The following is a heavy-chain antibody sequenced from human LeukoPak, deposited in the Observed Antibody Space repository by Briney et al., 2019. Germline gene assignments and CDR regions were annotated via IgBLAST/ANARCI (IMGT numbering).Heavy chain of an antibody. CDR3: AAGGYSYGFFDY. J-gene: IGHJ4*02. CDR2: ISGSGGST. CDR1: GFTFSSYA. V-gene: IGHV3-23*01. Sequence: SGGSLRLSCAASGFTFSSYAMSWVRQAPGKGLEWVSAISGSGGSTYYADSVKGRFTISRDNSKNTLYLQMNSLRAEDTAVYYRAAGGYSYGFFDYWGQGTLVAVSS. D-gene: IGHD5-18*01.